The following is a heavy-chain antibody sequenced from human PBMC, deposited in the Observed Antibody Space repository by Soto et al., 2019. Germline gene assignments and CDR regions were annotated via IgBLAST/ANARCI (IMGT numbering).Heavy chain of an antibody. D-gene: IGHD3-16*01. CDR3: ARGLTCGGVRAIDY. CDR2: ISSSSSTI. J-gene: IGHJ4*02. Sequence: GGSLRLSCAASGFTFSSYSMNWVRQAPGKGLEWVSYISSSSSTIYYADSVKGRFTISRDNAKNSLYLQMNSLRDEDTAVYYCARGLTCGGVRAIDYWGQGTLVTVSS. CDR1: GFTFSSYS. V-gene: IGHV3-48*02.